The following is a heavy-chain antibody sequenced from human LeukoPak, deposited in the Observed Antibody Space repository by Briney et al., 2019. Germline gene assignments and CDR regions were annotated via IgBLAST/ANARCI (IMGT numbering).Heavy chain of an antibody. V-gene: IGHV3-49*03. CDR2: IRSKAYGETA. CDR1: GFTFGDYA. D-gene: IGHD3-3*01. CDR3: TTTPTKYYDFWSAYNDY. Sequence: GGSLRLSCTASGFTFGDYAMSWIRQAPGKGLEWVGFIRSKAYGETADYAASVKGRFTISRDDSKAIAYLQMNSLKTEDTAVYYCTTTPTKYYDFWSAYNDYWGQGTLVTVSS. J-gene: IGHJ4*02.